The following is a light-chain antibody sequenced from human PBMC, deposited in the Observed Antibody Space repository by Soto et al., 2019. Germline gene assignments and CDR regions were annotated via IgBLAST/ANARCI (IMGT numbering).Light chain of an antibody. J-gene: IGKJ1*01. CDR2: KAS. CDR3: QQYKSYRT. V-gene: IGKV1-5*03. Sequence: DIQMTQSPSTLSASVGDRVTITCRARQSISSWVAWYQQKAGKAPKLLIYKASILESGVASRFSGSGSGTEFTLTISSLQADDFATYYCQQYKSYRTFGQGTKGEI. CDR1: QSISSW.